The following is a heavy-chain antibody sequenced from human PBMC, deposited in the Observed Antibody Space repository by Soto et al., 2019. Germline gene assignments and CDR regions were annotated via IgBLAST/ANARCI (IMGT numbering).Heavy chain of an antibody. V-gene: IGHV3-33*01. D-gene: IGHD3-22*01. Sequence: GGSLRLSCAASGFTFSSYGMHWVRQAPGKGLEWVAVIWYDGSNKYYADSVKGRFTISRDNSKNTLYLQMNSLRAEDTAVYYCAREEHVDYYDSSGYPPDYWGQGTLVTVSS. J-gene: IGHJ4*02. CDR1: GFTFSSYG. CDR2: IWYDGSNK. CDR3: AREEHVDYYDSSGYPPDY.